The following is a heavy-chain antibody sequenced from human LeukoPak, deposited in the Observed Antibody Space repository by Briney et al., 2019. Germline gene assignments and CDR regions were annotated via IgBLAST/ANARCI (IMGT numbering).Heavy chain of an antibody. CDR2: ISSSGSNI. Sequence: GGSLRLSCVASGFTFSDYYMGWIRQAPGKGLEWISYISSSGSNIYYADSVKGRFTISSDNAKNSLYLQMNSLRAEDTALYYCAREILGKYYYGSGFDYWGQGTLVTVSS. D-gene: IGHD3-10*01. V-gene: IGHV3-11*04. CDR3: AREILGKYYYGSGFDY. CDR1: GFTFSDYY. J-gene: IGHJ4*02.